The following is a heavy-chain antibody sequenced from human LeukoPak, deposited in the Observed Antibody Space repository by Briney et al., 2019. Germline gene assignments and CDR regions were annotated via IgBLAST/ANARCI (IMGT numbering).Heavy chain of an antibody. D-gene: IGHD4-17*01. J-gene: IGHJ4*02. CDR2: ISYDGSNK. CDR1: GFTFSSYG. CDR3: ARDGDGDYIFYYYFDY. V-gene: IGHV3-30*03. Sequence: PGGSLRLSCAASGFTFSSYGMHWVRQAPGKGLEWVALISYDGSNKYYADSVRGRFTISRDNSKNTLFLQMNSLRAEDTAVYYCARDGDGDYIFYYYFDYWGQGILVTVSS.